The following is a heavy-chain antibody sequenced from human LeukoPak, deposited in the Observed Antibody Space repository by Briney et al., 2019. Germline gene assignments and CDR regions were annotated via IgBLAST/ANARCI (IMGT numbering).Heavy chain of an antibody. D-gene: IGHD4-17*01. CDR1: GHSISSHY. CDR3: VRVNKDTVTVDF. CDR2: ISNTGST. Sequence: SETLSLTCTVSGHSISSHYWSWIRQPPGKGLEWIGYISNTGSTNYSPSFKSRVTISVDTPNNQLSLQRSPITAAGTAVCYCVRVNKDTVTVDFRRQGTLVTDSS. V-gene: IGHV4-59*11. J-gene: IGHJ4*02.